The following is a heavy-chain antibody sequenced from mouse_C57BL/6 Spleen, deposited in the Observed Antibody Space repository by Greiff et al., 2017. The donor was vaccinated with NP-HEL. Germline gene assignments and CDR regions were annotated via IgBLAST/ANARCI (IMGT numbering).Heavy chain of an antibody. J-gene: IGHJ4*01. D-gene: IGHD1-1*01. CDR2: ISSGSSPI. CDR3: ATTVVAHGAMDY. CDR1: GFTFSDYG. Sequence: EVQGVESGGGLVKPGGSLKLSCAASGFTFSDYGMHWVRQAPEKGLEWVAYISSGSSPIYYADTVKGRFTISRDNAKNTLFLQMTSLRSEDTAMYYCATTVVAHGAMDYWGQGTSVTVSS. V-gene: IGHV5-17*01.